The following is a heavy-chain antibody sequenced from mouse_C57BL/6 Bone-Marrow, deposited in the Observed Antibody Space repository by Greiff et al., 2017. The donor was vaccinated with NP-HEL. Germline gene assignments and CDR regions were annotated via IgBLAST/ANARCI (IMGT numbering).Heavy chain of an antibody. V-gene: IGHV14-4*01. CDR3: TTYYDCPYCAMDY. Sequence: EVQLQQSGAELVRPGASVKLSCTASGFNIKDDYMHWVKQRPEQGLEWIGWIDPENGDTEYASKFQGKATITADTSSNTAYLQLSSLTSDDTAVYYCTTYYDCPYCAMDYWSQGASVPVSS. CDR2: IDPENGDT. CDR1: GFNIKDDY. J-gene: IGHJ4*01. D-gene: IGHD2-4*01.